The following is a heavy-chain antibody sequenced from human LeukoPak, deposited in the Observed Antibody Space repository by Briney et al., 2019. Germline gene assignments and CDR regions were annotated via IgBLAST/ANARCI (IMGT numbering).Heavy chain of an antibody. V-gene: IGHV4-59*08. D-gene: IGHD3-22*01. CDR3: ARLYYYDSSGYFPFDY. CDR2: IYYSGST. Sequence: ETLSLTCTXSGGSISSYYWSWIRQPPGKGLEWIGYIYYSGSTNYNPSLKSRVTISVDTSKNQFSLKLSSVTAADTAVYYCARLYYYDSSGYFPFDYWGQGTLVTVSS. CDR1: GGSISSYY. J-gene: IGHJ4*02.